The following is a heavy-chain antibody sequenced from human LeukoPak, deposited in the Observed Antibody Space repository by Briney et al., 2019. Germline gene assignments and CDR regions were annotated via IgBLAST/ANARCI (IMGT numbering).Heavy chain of an antibody. V-gene: IGHV3-74*01. CDR1: GFTFSSYW. J-gene: IGHJ3*02. D-gene: IGHD3-3*01. CDR3: ASGSMYYDFWSGYYGAFDI. Sequence: PGGSLRLSCAASGFTFSSYWRHWVRQAPGKGLVWLSRVNSDGNITTYADSVRGRFTISRDNGKNTLYLQMNSLRAEDTAVYYCASGSMYYDFWSGYYGAFDIWGQGTMVTVSS. CDR2: VNSDGNIT.